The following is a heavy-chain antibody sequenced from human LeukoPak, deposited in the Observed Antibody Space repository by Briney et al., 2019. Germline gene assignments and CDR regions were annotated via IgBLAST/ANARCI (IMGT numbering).Heavy chain of an antibody. J-gene: IGHJ4*02. CDR2: IWNDGSNQ. CDR3: ARDRAKTYFDY. Sequence: GGSLRLSCAASGFTFSSYAMHWARQTPGKGLEWVAFIWNDGSNQYYADSVKDRFTISRDNSRNTLYLQMNGLRAEDTAVYYCARDRAKTYFDYWGRGTLVIVSS. D-gene: IGHD4/OR15-4a*01. V-gene: IGHV3-33*08. CDR1: GFTFSSYA.